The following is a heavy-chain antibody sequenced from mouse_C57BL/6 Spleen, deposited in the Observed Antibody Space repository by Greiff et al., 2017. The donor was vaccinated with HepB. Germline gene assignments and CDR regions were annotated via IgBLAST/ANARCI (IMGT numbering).Heavy chain of an antibody. CDR1: GYAFSSSW. CDR2: IYPGDGDT. Sequence: VQLVESGPELVKPGASVKISCKASGYAFSSSWMNWVKQRPGKGLEWIGRIYPGDGDTNYNGKFKGKATLTADKSSSTAYMQLSSLTSEDSAVYFCAPIIPYAMDYWGQGTSVTVSS. D-gene: IGHD6-5*01. J-gene: IGHJ4*01. V-gene: IGHV1-82*01. CDR3: APIIPYAMDY.